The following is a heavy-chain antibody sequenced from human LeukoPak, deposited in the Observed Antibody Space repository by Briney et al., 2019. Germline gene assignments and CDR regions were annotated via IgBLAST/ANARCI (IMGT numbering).Heavy chain of an antibody. CDR3: AREAYCSGGSCYFGGFYYFDY. V-gene: IGHV4-34*01. D-gene: IGHD2-15*01. J-gene: IGHJ4*02. Sequence: LETPCLSRAVSGGAFSGYYCSWIREPPGKGQGWIGEINHSGNTNYNPCLKSRVTISGDTSKTQFPLKLSSVTAADTAVYYCAREAYCSGGSCYFGGFYYFDYWGQGTLVTVSS. CDR1: GGAFSGYY. CDR2: INHSGNT.